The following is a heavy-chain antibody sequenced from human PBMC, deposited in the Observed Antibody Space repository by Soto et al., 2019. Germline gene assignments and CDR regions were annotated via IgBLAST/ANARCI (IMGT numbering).Heavy chain of an antibody. CDR3: AKDRARRTSGYFFEY. D-gene: IGHD1-1*01. CDR2: VSASGLNT. Sequence: EVQLLESGGKLVQPGGSLTLSCAASGFTFSTYAMAWVRQAPGKGLEWVSGVSASGLNTDYADPVKGRFYISRDNSKNTGSLHMNSLRAEDTALYYCAKDRARRTSGYFFEYWGQGTPVTVSS. J-gene: IGHJ4*02. CDR1: GFTFSTYA. V-gene: IGHV3-23*01.